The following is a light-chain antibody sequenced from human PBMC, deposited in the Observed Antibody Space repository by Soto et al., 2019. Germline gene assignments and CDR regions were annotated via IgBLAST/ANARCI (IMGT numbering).Light chain of an antibody. J-gene: IGKJ1*01. CDR3: QQYGSSPPQT. CDR1: QSVSSSY. V-gene: IGKV3-20*01. CDR2: GAS. Sequence: EIVLTQSPGTLSLSPGERATLSCRASQSVSSSYLAWYQQKPGQAPRLLIYGASSRATGIPDRFSGSGSGTGFTLTISKLEPEDLAVYYCQQYGSSPPQTFGQGTKVESK.